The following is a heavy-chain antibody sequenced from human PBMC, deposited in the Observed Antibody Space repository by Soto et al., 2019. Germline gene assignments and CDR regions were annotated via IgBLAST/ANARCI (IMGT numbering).Heavy chain of an antibody. J-gene: IGHJ6*03. Sequence: ASVKVSCKASGYTFTSYGISWVRQAPGQGLEWMGWISAYNGNTNYAQKLQGRVTMTTDTSTSTAYMELRSLRSDDTAVYYCARDIRLGSYGAHVYYYYMDVWGKGTTVTVSS. CDR2: ISAYNGNT. D-gene: IGHD4-17*01. V-gene: IGHV1-18*01. CDR1: GYTFTSYG. CDR3: ARDIRLGSYGAHVYYYYMDV.